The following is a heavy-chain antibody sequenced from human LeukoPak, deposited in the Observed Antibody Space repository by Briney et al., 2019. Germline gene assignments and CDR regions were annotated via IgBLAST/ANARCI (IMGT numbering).Heavy chain of an antibody. Sequence: GGSLRLSCAASGFTFSSYGMHWVRQAPGKGLEWVAVISYDGSNKYYADSVKGQSTISRDNSKNTLYLQMNSLRAEDTAVYYCAKDSNYYGSGSYYAPIYYYYYYMDVWGKGTTVTVSS. CDR2: ISYDGSNK. D-gene: IGHD3-10*01. J-gene: IGHJ6*03. CDR3: AKDSNYYGSGSYYAPIYYYYYYMDV. CDR1: GFTFSSYG. V-gene: IGHV3-30*18.